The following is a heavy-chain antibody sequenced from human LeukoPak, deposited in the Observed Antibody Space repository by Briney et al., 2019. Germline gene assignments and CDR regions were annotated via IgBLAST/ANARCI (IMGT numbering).Heavy chain of an antibody. CDR1: GFTFSSYW. CDR3: ARARRNSGYAVYGY. J-gene: IGHJ4*02. Sequence: PGGSLRLSCAASGFTFSSYWMSWVRQAPGKGLEWVSVIYSGGSTYYADSVKGRFTISRDNSKNTLYLQMNSLRAEDTAVYYCARARRNSGYAVYGYWGQGTLVTVSS. CDR2: IYSGGST. D-gene: IGHD5-12*01. V-gene: IGHV3-53*01.